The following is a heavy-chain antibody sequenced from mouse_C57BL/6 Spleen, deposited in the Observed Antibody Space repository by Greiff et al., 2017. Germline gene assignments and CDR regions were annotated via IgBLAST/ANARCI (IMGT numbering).Heavy chain of an antibody. CDR2: ISDGGSYT. CDR3: ARDDCEGCFDY. V-gene: IGHV5-4*01. D-gene: IGHD2-4*01. Sequence: EVQLVQSGGGLVKPGGSLKLSCAASGFSFSSYAMSWVRQTPEKRLEWVATISDGGSYTYYPDNVKGRFTISRDNAKNNLYLQMSHLKSEATAMYYWARDDCEGCFDYRGKGATLTVSS. CDR1: GFSFSSYA. J-gene: IGHJ2*01.